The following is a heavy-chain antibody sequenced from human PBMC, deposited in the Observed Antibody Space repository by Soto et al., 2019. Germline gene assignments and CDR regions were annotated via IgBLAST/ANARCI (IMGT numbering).Heavy chain of an antibody. V-gene: IGHV4-39*01. CDR2: SYYSRSA. CDR3: ESGYPWIGFEE. D-gene: IGHD3-22*01. Sequence: SGTLSLTCTVSGGSISRSDYYWGWLRQAPGQGLDWIVNSYYSRSASYNPSLKSRVTISVDTSKNQLSLKLSSVTAAATAEYNCESGYPWIGFEEWGQGTLVPVSS. J-gene: IGHJ4*02. CDR1: GGSISRSDYY.